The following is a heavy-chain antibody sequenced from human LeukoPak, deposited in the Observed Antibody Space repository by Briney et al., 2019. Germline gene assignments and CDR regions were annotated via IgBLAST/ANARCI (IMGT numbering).Heavy chain of an antibody. CDR2: ISWNSGSI. J-gene: IGHJ4*02. D-gene: IGHD3-22*01. CDR3: AKGPTYYYDSSGYYFDY. V-gene: IGHV3-9*01. Sequence: PGGSLRLSCAASGFTFSSYSMNWVRQAPGKGLEWVSGISWNSGSIGYADSVKGRFTISRDNAKNSLYLQMNSLRAEDTALYYCAKGPTYYYDSSGYYFDYWGQGTLVTVSS. CDR1: GFTFSSYS.